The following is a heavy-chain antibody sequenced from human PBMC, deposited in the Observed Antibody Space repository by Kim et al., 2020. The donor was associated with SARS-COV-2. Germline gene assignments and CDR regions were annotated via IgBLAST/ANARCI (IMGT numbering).Heavy chain of an antibody. V-gene: IGHV3-21*01. D-gene: IGHD6-13*01. J-gene: IGHJ4*02. Sequence: PDSVKGRFTISRDNAKNSLYLQMNSLRAEDTAVYYCARDRGIAAAADDYWGQGTLVTVSS. CDR3: ARDRGIAAAADDY.